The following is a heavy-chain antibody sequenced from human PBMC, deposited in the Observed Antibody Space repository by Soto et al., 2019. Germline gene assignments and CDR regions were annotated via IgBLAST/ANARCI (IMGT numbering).Heavy chain of an antibody. Sequence: SVKVSCKASGGTFSSYAISWVRQAPGQGLEWMGGIIPIFGTANYAQKFQGRVTITADESTSTAYMELSSLRSEDTAVYYCARIVDCSGGSCYSGVYYYGMDVWGQGTTVTVSS. J-gene: IGHJ6*02. CDR1: GGTFSSYA. V-gene: IGHV1-69*13. CDR2: IIPIFGTA. CDR3: ARIVDCSGGSCYSGVYYYGMDV. D-gene: IGHD2-15*01.